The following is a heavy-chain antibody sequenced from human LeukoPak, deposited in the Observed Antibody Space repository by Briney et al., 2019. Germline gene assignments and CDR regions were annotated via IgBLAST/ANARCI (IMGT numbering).Heavy chain of an antibody. J-gene: IGHJ6*03. Sequence: GGSLRLSCAASGFTFSRYWMSWVRQAPGKGLEWVANIKKDGSEKYYVDSVKGRFTISRDNAKNSLYLQMNSLRAEDTAVYYCARDSSSSWSFYYYYYMDVWGKGTTVTISS. CDR1: GFTFSRYW. V-gene: IGHV3-7*01. D-gene: IGHD6-13*01. CDR3: ARDSSSSWSFYYYYYMDV. CDR2: IKKDGSEK.